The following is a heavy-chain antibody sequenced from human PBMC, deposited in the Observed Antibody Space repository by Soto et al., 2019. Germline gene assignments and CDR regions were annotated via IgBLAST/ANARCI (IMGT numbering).Heavy chain of an antibody. V-gene: IGHV5-10-1*01. CDR1: GYSFTSYW. D-gene: IGHD3-10*02. CDR2: IDPSDSYT. CDR3: ARHGTQYYPVRMDV. J-gene: IGHJ6*02. Sequence: GESLKISCKGSGYSFTSYWISWVRQMPGKGLEWMGRIDPSDSYTNYSPSFQGHVTISADKSISTAYLQWSSLKASDTAMYYCARHGTQYYPVRMDVSGQGTTVTVYS.